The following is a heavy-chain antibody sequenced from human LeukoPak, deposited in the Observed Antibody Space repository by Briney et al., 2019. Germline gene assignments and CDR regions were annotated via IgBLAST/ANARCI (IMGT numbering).Heavy chain of an antibody. J-gene: IGHJ4*02. CDR2: IYYSGST. Sequence: SETLSLTCTVSGGSISSYYWSWIRQPPGKGLEWIGYIYYSGSTNYNPSLKSRVTISVDTSKNQFSLKLSSVTAADTAVYYCASLLRTYSGSYYFDYWGQGTLVTVCS. CDR1: GGSISSYY. CDR3: ASLLRTYSGSYYFDY. V-gene: IGHV4-59*01. D-gene: IGHD1-26*01.